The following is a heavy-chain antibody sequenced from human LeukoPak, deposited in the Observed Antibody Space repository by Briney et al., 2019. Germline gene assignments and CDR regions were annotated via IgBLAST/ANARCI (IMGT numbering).Heavy chain of an antibody. V-gene: IGHV3-7*03. J-gene: IGHJ6*02. Sequence: GPEWVANVNRDGSETYYLDSVKGRFTISKDNAKNSLYLQMNSLRAEDTALYHCARNNGMDVWGQGTTVIVSS. CDR2: VNRDGSET. CDR3: ARNNGMDV.